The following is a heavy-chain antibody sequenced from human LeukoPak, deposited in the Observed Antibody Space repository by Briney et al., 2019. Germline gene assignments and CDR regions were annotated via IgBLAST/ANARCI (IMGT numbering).Heavy chain of an antibody. CDR3: AKDMRGYSYGYFDY. D-gene: IGHD5-18*01. V-gene: IGHV3-21*01. J-gene: IGHJ4*02. CDR2: ISSSSSYI. Sequence: GGSLRLSCAASGFTFSSYSMNWVRQAPGKGLDWVSSISSSSSYISYADSVKGRFTISRDNSKNTLYLQMNSLRAEDTAVYYCAKDMRGYSYGYFDYWGQGTLVTVSS. CDR1: GFTFSSYS.